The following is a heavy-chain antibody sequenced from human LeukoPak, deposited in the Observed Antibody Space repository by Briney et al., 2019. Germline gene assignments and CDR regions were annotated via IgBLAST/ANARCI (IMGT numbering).Heavy chain of an antibody. J-gene: IGHJ4*02. Sequence: PGGSLRLSCAPSGFTFSSFVMHWVRQAPGKGLEWVAIISYDGSNEYYADSVKGRVTISRDNSKNTLYLQMNSLRAEDTAVYYCAARNDFYYWGQGTLVTVSS. CDR3: AARNDFYY. CDR2: ISYDGSNE. V-gene: IGHV3-30*04. CDR1: GFTFSSFV.